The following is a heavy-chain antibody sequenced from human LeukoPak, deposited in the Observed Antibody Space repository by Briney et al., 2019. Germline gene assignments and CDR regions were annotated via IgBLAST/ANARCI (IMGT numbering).Heavy chain of an antibody. CDR1: GFTLNNAW. V-gene: IGHV3-53*01. D-gene: IGHD6-13*01. Sequence: GGSLRLSCAASGFTLNNAWMSWVRQAPGKGLEWVSVIYSGGSTYHADSVKGRFTISRDNSKNTLYLQMNSLRAEDTAVYYCAREGSSSSFGYWGQGTLVTVSS. CDR2: IYSGGST. J-gene: IGHJ4*02. CDR3: AREGSSSSFGY.